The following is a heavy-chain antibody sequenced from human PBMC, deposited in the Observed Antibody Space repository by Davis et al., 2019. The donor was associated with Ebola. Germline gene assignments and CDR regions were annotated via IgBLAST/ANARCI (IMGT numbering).Heavy chain of an antibody. Sequence: GGSLRLSCAACGFNFGASAMLWVRQAPGKGLEWVSGISWNSDGVVYADSVKGRFTISRDNSKSTVYLQMSSLRAEDTAVYFCARSSNQLLSYYYGMDVWGQGTTVSVSS. CDR1: GFNFGASA. CDR2: ISWNSDGV. J-gene: IGHJ6*02. D-gene: IGHD1-26*01. V-gene: IGHV3-9*01. CDR3: ARSSNQLLSYYYGMDV.